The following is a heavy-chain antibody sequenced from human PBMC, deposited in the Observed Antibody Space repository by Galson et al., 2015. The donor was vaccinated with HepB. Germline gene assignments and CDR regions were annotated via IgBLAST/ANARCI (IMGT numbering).Heavy chain of an antibody. CDR3: ARAQYYYGSGSHGPRRWNYYYMDV. CDR1: GGSFSGYY. D-gene: IGHD3-10*01. V-gene: IGHV4-34*01. J-gene: IGHJ6*03. Sequence: LSLTCAVYGGSFSGYYWSWIRQPPGKGLEWIGEINHSGSTNYNPSLKSRVTISVDTSKNQFSLKLSSVTAADTAVYYCARAQYYYGSGSHGPRRWNYYYMDVWGKGTTVTVSS. CDR2: INHSGST.